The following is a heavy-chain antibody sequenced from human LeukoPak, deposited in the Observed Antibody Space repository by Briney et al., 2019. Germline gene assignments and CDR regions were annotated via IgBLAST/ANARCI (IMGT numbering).Heavy chain of an antibody. V-gene: IGHV3-48*01. CDR3: ARDQFYAFDI. J-gene: IGHJ3*02. CDR1: GFTFRSYS. Sequence: GGSLRLSCAASGFTFRSYSMNWGRQAPGKGLEWLSYINRVSTTITYADSVKGRFTISTDDAKNSLYLQMNSLRAEDTAVYYCARDQFYAFDIWGQGTVVTVSS. CDR2: INRVSTTI.